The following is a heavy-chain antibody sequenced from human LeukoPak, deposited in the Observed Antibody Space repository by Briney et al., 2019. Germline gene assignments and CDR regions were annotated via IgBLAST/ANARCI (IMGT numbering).Heavy chain of an antibody. CDR1: GFTFNSYS. J-gene: IGHJ4*02. V-gene: IGHV3-7*01. Sequence: GSLRLSCAGSGFTFNSYSMGWVRQAPGKGLEWVANIKDSGIEKEYVDSVKGRFTISRDNAKNSLYLQMNSLRVEDTALYFCARWRGAQSEFDYWGQGTQVTVSS. CDR3: ARWRGAQSEFDY. D-gene: IGHD3-3*01. CDR2: IKDSGIEK.